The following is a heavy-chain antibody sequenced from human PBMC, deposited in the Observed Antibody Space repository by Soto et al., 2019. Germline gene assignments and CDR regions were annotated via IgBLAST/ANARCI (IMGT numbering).Heavy chain of an antibody. V-gene: IGHV3-9*01. CDR3: AKVAGYSKGQFDS. CDR1: GFIFDDYA. CDR2: ISWNSGII. J-gene: IGHJ4*02. D-gene: IGHD3-9*01. Sequence: TGGSLRLSCAASGFIFDDYAMHWVRQTPGKGLEWVSGISWNSGIIDYADSVKGRFTISRDNAKNSLYLQMTSLRPDDTALYYCAKVAGYSKGQFDSWGQGALVTVSS.